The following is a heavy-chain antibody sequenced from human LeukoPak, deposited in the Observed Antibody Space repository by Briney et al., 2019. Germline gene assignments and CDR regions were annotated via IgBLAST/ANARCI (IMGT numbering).Heavy chain of an antibody. J-gene: IGHJ4*02. V-gene: IGHV4-39*07. CDR1: GGSISSSSYY. CDR3: ARDHGRNGDYYFDY. D-gene: IGHD4-17*01. Sequence: PSETLSLTCTVSGGSISSSSYYWGWIRQPPGKGLEWIGSIYYSGSTYYNPSLKSRVTISVDTSKNQFSLKLSSVTAADTAVYYCARDHGRNGDYYFDYWGQGTLVTVSS. CDR2: IYYSGST.